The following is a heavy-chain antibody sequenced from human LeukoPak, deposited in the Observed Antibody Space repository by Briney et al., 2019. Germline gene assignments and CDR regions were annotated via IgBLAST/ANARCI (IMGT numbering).Heavy chain of an antibody. CDR3: ARDGIAVAGYFDY. J-gene: IGHJ4*02. D-gene: IGHD6-19*01. V-gene: IGHV4-61*01. CDR2: IYYSGST. CDR1: GGSFSSGSYY. Sequence: PSETLSLTCTVSGGSFSSGSYYWSWLRQPPGMGLEWIGYIYYSGSTNYNPSLKSRVTISVDTSKNQFSLKLSSVTAADTAVYYCARDGIAVAGYFDYWGQGTLVTVSS.